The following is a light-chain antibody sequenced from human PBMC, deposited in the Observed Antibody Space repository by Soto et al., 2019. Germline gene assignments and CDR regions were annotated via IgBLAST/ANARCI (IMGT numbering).Light chain of an antibody. CDR1: QDITNY. J-gene: IGKJ2*01. V-gene: IGKV1-33*01. CDR3: QHYDNLPPL. CDR2: DAS. Sequence: DIQMTQSPSSLSASVGDRVTITCQASQDITNYLNWYQQKPGKAPKLLIYDASNLETGVPSRFSGSGSGTDFTFTISSLQPEDIATYYCQHYDNLPPLFAQGTKLEIK.